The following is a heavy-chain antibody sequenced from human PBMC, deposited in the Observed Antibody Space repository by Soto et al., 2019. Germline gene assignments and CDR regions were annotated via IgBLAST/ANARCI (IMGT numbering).Heavy chain of an antibody. J-gene: IGHJ6*02. CDR2: INPDNGNT. CDR3: VPLQPSTIVGRPAMDV. Sequence: ASVKVSCKASGYTFTRYTMNWVRQAPGQRLEWMGWINPDNGNTKSSQKFQGRLTITADDSTTTAYMELSSLRSEDTAVYYCVPLQPSTIVGRPAMDVWGQGTTVTVSS. CDR1: GYTFTRYT. D-gene: IGHD6-6*01. V-gene: IGHV1-3*01.